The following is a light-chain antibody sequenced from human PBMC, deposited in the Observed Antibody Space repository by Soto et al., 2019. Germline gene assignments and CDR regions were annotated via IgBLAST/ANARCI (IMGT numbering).Light chain of an antibody. J-gene: IGKJ1*01. CDR1: QSISSN. CDR2: GAS. Sequence: IVMTQSPATLSVSPGERATLSCRASQSISSNLAWYQQKPGQTPRLLIYGASTRATSIPARFSGSGSGTEFTLTISSLQSEDFAVYYCQHSGNWPRTFGQGTKVEIK. CDR3: QHSGNWPRT. V-gene: IGKV3-15*01.